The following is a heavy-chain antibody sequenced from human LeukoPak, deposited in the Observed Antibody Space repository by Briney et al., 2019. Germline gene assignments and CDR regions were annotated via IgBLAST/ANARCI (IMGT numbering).Heavy chain of an antibody. CDR2: IYYSGST. J-gene: IGHJ2*01. CDR1: GGSISSYY. V-gene: IGHV4-59*12. CDR3: ARDRGGSYYIWGYFDL. D-gene: IGHD3-10*01. Sequence: SETLSLTCTVSGGSISSYYWSWIRQPPGKGLEWIGYIYYSGSTNYNPSLKSRVTISVDTSKNQFPLKLSSVTAADTAVYYCARDRGGSYYIWGYFDLWGRGALVTVSS.